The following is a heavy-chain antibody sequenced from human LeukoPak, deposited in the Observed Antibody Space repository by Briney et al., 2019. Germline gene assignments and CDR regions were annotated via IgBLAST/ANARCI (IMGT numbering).Heavy chain of an antibody. V-gene: IGHV1-18*01. J-gene: IGHJ6*02. CDR1: GYTFTSYG. CDR2: ISAYNGNT. CDR3: ARRSDDYGGNLAYYYGMDV. Sequence: ASVKVSCKASGYTFTSYGISWVRQAPGQGLEGMGWISAYNGNTNYAQKLQGRVTMTTDTSTSTAYMELRSLRSDDTAVYYCARRSDDYGGNLAYYYGMDVWGQGTTVTVSS. D-gene: IGHD4-23*01.